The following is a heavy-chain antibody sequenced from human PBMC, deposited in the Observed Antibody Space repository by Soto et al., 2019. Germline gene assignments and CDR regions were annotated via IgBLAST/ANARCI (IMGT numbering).Heavy chain of an antibody. CDR3: ARSGHNSGFFYYDY. D-gene: IGHD3-22*01. CDR2: INWNDDK. Sequence: QITLKESGPTLVKVTQTVTLTCTFSGFSLSSTGVGVGWIRQSPGKALEGLALINWNDDKRYNPSLKSRLTITKDTSKNQVVVTMTNMDPVDTATYYCARSGHNSGFFYYDYWGQGTLVTVSS. CDR1: GFSLSSTGVG. V-gene: IGHV2-5*01. J-gene: IGHJ4*02.